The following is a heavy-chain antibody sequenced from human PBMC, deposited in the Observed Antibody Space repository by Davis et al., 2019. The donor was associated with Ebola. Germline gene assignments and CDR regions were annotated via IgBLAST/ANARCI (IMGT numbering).Heavy chain of an antibody. V-gene: IGHV3-66*01. CDR3: ARGVGAHYFDY. J-gene: IGHJ4*02. D-gene: IGHD1-26*01. CDR1: GFTVSSNY. Sequence: GESLKISCAASGFTVSSNYMSWVRQAPGKGLEWVSVIYSGGSTYYADSVKGRFTISRDNSKNSLYLQMNSLRDEDTAVYYCARGVGAHYFDYWGQGTLVTVSS. CDR2: IYSGGST.